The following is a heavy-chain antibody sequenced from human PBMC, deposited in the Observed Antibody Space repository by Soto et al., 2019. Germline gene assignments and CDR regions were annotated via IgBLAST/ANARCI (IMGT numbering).Heavy chain of an antibody. D-gene: IGHD4-4*01. V-gene: IGHV3-33*01. CDR1: GFSFSNYG. CDR2: IWYDGSKK. J-gene: IGHJ4*02. Sequence: QVQLVESGGGVVQPGKSLRLSCATSGFSFSNYGMHWVRQVPGNGLEWVAVIWYDGSKKYYADPVKGRFTISRDSSEKTLHLQMNSLRVEDTAVYYCARVGYSNGALDYWGQGTLVIVSS. CDR3: ARVGYSNGALDY.